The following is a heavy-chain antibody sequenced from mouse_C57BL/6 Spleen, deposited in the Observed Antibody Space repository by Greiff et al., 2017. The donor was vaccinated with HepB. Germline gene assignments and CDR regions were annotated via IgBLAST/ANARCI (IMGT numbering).Heavy chain of an antibody. Sequence: DVKLQESGPGLVKPSQSLSLTCSVTGYSITSGYYWNWIRQFPGNKLEWMGYISYDGSNNYNPSLKNRISITRDTSKNQFFLKLNSVTTEDTATYYCARVQDGYYDAMDYWGQGTSVTVSS. CDR2: ISYDGSN. D-gene: IGHD2-3*01. CDR3: ARVQDGYYDAMDY. V-gene: IGHV3-6*01. CDR1: GYSITSGYY. J-gene: IGHJ4*01.